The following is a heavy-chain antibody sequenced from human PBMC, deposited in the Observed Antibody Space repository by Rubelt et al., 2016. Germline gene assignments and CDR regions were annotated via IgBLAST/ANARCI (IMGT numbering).Heavy chain of an antibody. CDR2: INAGNGNT. Sequence: QVQLVQSGAEVKKPGASVQVSCKASGYTFSRYPMHWVRQAPGQRLEWMGWINAGNGNTQYSQNFQGRVTITRDTSASTVYMELSSLRSEDTAVYYCARDWVGTTDFDYWGQGTLVTVSS. J-gene: IGHJ4*02. D-gene: IGHD1/OR15-1a*01. CDR3: ARDWVGTTDFDY. CDR1: GYTFSRYP. V-gene: IGHV1-3*01.